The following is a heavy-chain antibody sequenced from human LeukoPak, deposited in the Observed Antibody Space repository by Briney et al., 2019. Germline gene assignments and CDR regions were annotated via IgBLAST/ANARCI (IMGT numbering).Heavy chain of an antibody. Sequence: GGSLRLSCAASGFAFSNFAMHWVRQAPGKGLEWVAVISYDGSNKYYADSVKGRFTISRDNSKNTLYLQMNSLRAEDTAVYYCAKDRARGLLPLLLDYWGQGTLVTVSS. V-gene: IGHV3-30-3*01. CDR3: AKDRARGLLPLLLDY. J-gene: IGHJ4*02. CDR1: GFAFSNFA. CDR2: ISYDGSNK. D-gene: IGHD2-15*01.